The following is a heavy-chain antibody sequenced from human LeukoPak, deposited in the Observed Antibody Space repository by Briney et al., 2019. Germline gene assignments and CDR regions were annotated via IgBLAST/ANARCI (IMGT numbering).Heavy chain of an antibody. V-gene: IGHV1-18*01. CDR1: GYTFTSYG. J-gene: IGHJ3*02. CDR2: ISAYNGNT. D-gene: IGHD6-19*01. Sequence: ASVKVSCKASGYTFTSYGISWVRQAPGQGLEWMGWISAYNGNTNYAQKLQGRVTMTTDTSTSTAYMELRSLRSDDTAVYYCAAYSSGLKSYAFDIWGQGTMVTVSS. CDR3: AAYSSGLKSYAFDI.